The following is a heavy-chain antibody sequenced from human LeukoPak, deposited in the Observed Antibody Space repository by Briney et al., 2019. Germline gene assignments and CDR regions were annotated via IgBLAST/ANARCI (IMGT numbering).Heavy chain of an antibody. CDR2: ISAYNGNT. CDR3: ARDPRYCSSTSCLYYFDY. CDR1: GYTFTSYG. D-gene: IGHD2-2*01. V-gene: IGHV1-18*01. Sequence: GASVKVSCKASGYTFTSYGISWVRQAPGQGLEWMGWISAYNGNTNYAQKLQGRVTMTTDTSTSTAYMELSSLRSEDTAVYYCARDPRYCSSTSCLYYFDYWGQGTLVTVSS. J-gene: IGHJ4*02.